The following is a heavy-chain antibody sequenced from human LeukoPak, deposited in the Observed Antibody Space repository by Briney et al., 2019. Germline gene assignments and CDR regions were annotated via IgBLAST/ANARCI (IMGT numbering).Heavy chain of an antibody. CDR2: IYYSGGT. CDR3: ARAPRWDYGVSTTYYYYYYYMDV. CDR1: GGSISNKY. Sequence: SETLSLTCTVSGGSISNKYWSWIRQPPGKGLEWIGYIYYSGGTNYNPFLKSRVTISVDTSKNQFSLKLSSVTAADTAVYYCARAPRWDYGVSTTYYYYYYYMDVWGKGTTVTVSS. V-gene: IGHV4-59*01. D-gene: IGHD4-17*01. J-gene: IGHJ6*03.